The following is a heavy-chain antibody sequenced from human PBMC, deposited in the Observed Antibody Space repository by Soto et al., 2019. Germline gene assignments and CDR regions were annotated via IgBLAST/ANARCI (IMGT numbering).Heavy chain of an antibody. CDR2: IYYSGST. CDR1: GGSISRGDYY. Sequence: QVHLQESGPVLLKPSQTLSLTCTVSGGSISRGDYYWSWIRQPPGKGLEWIGYIYYSGSTYHNPSLKSRVTISVETSNQFSLKLTSVTAADTAVYFCVRYYCSSTACFLFDSGGPGTLVTVSS. D-gene: IGHD2-2*01. J-gene: IGHJ4*02. V-gene: IGHV4-30-4*01. CDR3: VRYYCSSTACFLFDS.